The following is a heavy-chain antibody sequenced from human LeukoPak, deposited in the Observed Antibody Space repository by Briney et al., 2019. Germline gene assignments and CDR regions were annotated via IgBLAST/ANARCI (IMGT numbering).Heavy chain of an antibody. J-gene: IGHJ4*02. V-gene: IGHV4-39*02. D-gene: IGHD6-13*01. Sequence: SETLSLTCTVSGGSITSSTHYWGWIRQPPGKGLEWIGTIYYTGSPTFYNPSLKSRLTISVDTSKSHFSLKLSSVTAADTAVYYCARVGISGSSSWYGDFDYWGQGTLVTVSS. CDR3: ARVGISGSSSWYGDFDY. CDR1: GGSITSSTHY. CDR2: IYYTGSPT.